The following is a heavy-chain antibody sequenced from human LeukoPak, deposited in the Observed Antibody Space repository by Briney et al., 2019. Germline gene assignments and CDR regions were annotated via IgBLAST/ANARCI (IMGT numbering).Heavy chain of an antibody. Sequence: PSETLSLTCIVSGGSISSSSYHWGWIRQPPGKGLEWVSASDSGNTYHADSVKGRFTISRDSSKNTLFLQMNRLRPEDAAVYYCAKAPVTTCRGAYCYPFDYWGQGTLVTVSS. J-gene: IGHJ4*02. V-gene: IGHV3-53*01. D-gene: IGHD2-21*01. CDR2: SDSGNT. CDR3: AKAPVTTCRGAYCYPFDY. CDR1: GGSISSSSYH.